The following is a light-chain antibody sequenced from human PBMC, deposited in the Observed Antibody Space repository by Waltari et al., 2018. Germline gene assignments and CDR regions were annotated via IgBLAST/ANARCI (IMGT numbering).Light chain of an antibody. J-gene: IGKJ4*01. Sequence: EIVFTQSPGTLPCPPGERATPSPRASQSVTSISLTWYQENRGPAPRLLSYGTSSKATGIPDRVSGSGSGTDFALTISRLEPEDLAVYYCQQYDGEVLTCGGGTKVEI. CDR2: GTS. CDR3: QQYDGEVLT. V-gene: IGKV3-20*01. CDR1: QSVTSIS.